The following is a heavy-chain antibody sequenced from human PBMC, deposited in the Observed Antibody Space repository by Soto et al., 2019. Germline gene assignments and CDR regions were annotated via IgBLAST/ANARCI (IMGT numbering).Heavy chain of an antibody. D-gene: IGHD3-3*01. V-gene: IGHV1-8*01. CDR2: MNPNSGNT. CDR1: GYTFTSYD. J-gene: IGHJ6*03. CDR3: ARGGYYDFWSGYLTPGLYMDV. Sequence: ASVKVSCKASGYTFTSYDINWVRQATGQGLEWMGWMNPNSGNTGYAQKFQGRVTMTRNTSISTAYMELSSLRSEDTAVYYCARGGYYDFWSGYLTPGLYMDVWGKGTTVTVSS.